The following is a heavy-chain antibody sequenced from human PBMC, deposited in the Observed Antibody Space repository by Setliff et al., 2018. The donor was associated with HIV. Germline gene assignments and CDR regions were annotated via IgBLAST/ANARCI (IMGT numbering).Heavy chain of an antibody. CDR1: GGSFSGYY. D-gene: IGHD3-10*01. CDR2: INHSGDT. V-gene: IGHV4-34*01. CDR3: ARSIYGSGTYPLDV. Sequence: PSETLSLTCAVYGGSFSGYYWSWIRQPPGKGLEWIGEINHSGDTNYNPSLKSRVTISVDASKNQFSLNLNSVAAADTAVYYCARSIYGSGTYPLDVWGPGTLVTVSS. J-gene: IGHJ4*02.